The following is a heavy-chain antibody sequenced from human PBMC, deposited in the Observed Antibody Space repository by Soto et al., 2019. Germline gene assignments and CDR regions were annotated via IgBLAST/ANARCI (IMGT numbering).Heavy chain of an antibody. J-gene: IGHJ6*02. CDR3: ARDRGEDIVVVPAADVGMDV. CDR1: GGSISSGDYY. Sequence: QVQLQESGPGLVKPSQTLSLTCTVSGGSISSGDYYWSWIRQPPGKGLEWIGYIYYSGSTYYNPSLKSRVNISVDTSKNQFSLKLSSVTAADTAVYYCARDRGEDIVVVPAADVGMDVWGQGTTVTVSS. D-gene: IGHD2-2*01. V-gene: IGHV4-30-4*01. CDR2: IYYSGST.